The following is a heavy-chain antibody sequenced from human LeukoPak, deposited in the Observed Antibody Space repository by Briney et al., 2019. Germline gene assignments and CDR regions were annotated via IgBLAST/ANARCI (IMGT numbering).Heavy chain of an antibody. V-gene: IGHV1-2*02. Sequence: ASVKVSCKASGYTFTGYYMHWVRQAPGQGLEWMGWINPNSGGTNYAQKFQGRVTMTRDTSISTAYMELSRLRSDDTAVYYCARGWGIVGATYFDYWGQGTLVTVSS. J-gene: IGHJ4*02. CDR1: GYTFTGYY. CDR2: INPNSGGT. CDR3: ARGWGIVGATYFDY. D-gene: IGHD1-26*01.